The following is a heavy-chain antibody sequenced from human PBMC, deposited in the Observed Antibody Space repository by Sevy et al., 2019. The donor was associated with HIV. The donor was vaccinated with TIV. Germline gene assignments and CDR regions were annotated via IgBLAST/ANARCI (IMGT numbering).Heavy chain of an antibody. J-gene: IGHJ3*02. D-gene: IGHD3-16*02. CDR1: GFTFSAYA. CDR3: AGDISSLDDYVWGSYRSPAFDI. Sequence: GGSLRLSCAASGFTFSAYAMHWVRQAPGKGLEWVAVISYVGSNKYYADSVKGRFTISRDNSKNTLYLQMNSLRAEDTAVYYCAGDISSLDDYVWGSYRSPAFDIWGQGTMVTVSS. V-gene: IGHV3-30-3*01. CDR2: ISYVGSNK.